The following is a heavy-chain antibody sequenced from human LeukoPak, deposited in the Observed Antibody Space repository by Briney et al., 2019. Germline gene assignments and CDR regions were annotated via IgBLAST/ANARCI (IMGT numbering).Heavy chain of an antibody. CDR2: ISWDGGST. V-gene: IGHV3-43D*03. CDR1: GFTFDDYA. Sequence: GGSLRLSCAASGFTFDDYAMHWVRQAPGKGLEWVSLISWDGGSTYYADSVKGRFTISRDNSKNSLYLQMNSLRAEDTALYYCAKGMATIKCMYYMDVWGKGTTVTVSS. J-gene: IGHJ6*03. D-gene: IGHD5-24*01. CDR3: AKGMATIKCMYYMDV.